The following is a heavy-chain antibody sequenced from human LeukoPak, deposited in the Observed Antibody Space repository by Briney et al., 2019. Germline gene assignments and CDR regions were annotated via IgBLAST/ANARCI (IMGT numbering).Heavy chain of an antibody. CDR2: ISGSGGST. CDR1: GFTFSSYA. V-gene: IGHV3-23*01. Sequence: GGSLRLSCAASGFTFSSYAMSWVRQAPGKGLEWVSAISGSGGSTWYAESVKGRFTISRDNSNNTLYLQMNSLRAEDTAVYYCARGRPTYYFDYWGQGTLVTVSS. J-gene: IGHJ4*02. CDR3: ARGRPTYYFDY. D-gene: IGHD1-1*01.